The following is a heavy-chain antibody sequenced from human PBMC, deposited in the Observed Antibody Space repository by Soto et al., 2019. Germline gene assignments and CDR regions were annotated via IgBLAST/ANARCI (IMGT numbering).Heavy chain of an antibody. D-gene: IGHD3-3*01. CDR2: FDPEDGET. Sequence: QVQLVQSGAEVKKPGASVKVSCTVSGYTLTELSMHWVRQAPGKGLEWMGGFDPEDGETNYAQKFQGRVTMTEDTSTDTAYMELSSLRSEDTAVYYCATVRRMTIFGVDTPLYFQHWGQGTLVTVSS. CDR3: ATVRRMTIFGVDTPLYFQH. V-gene: IGHV1-24*01. CDR1: GYTLTELS. J-gene: IGHJ1*01.